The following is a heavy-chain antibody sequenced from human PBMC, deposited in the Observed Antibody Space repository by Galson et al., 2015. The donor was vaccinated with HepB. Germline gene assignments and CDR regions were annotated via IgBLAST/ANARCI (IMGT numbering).Heavy chain of an antibody. J-gene: IGHJ4*02. Sequence: SVKVSCKASGYTFPSYGISWVRQAPGQGLEWMGWISAYNGDTNYAQKFQGRVTMTTDTSTFTAYVELRSLRSDDTAVYYCARDGRWNRELDYWGQGTLVTISS. D-gene: IGHD1-1*01. V-gene: IGHV1-18*01. CDR3: ARDGRWNRELDY. CDR1: GYTFPSYG. CDR2: ISAYNGDT.